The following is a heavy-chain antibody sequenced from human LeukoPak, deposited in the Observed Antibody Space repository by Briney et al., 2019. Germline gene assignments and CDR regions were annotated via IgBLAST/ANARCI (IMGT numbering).Heavy chain of an antibody. V-gene: IGHV4-39*07. CDR1: GGSISSSSYC. CDR2: IYYSGST. J-gene: IGHJ4*02. D-gene: IGHD6-13*01. Sequence: PSETLSLTCTVSGGSISSSSYCWGWIRQPPGKGLEWIGSIYYSGSTYYNPSLKSRVTISVDTSKNQFSLKLSSVTAADTAVYYCARDATVGAAAGQNGGLGFDYWGQGTLVTVSS. CDR3: ARDATVGAAAGQNGGLGFDY.